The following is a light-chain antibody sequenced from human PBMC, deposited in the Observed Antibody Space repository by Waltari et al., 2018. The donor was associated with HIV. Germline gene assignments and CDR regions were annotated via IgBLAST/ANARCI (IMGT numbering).Light chain of an antibody. V-gene: IGKV3-20*01. CDR2: GAS. CDR3: QQYGSSVT. Sequence: EIVLTQSPGTLSLSPGERATLSCRASQRVSSRYLAWYQQKPGQAPRLRIYGASSRATGIPDMFSGSGSGIDFTLTISRLEPEDFAVYYCQQYGSSVTFGQGTKLEIK. J-gene: IGKJ2*01. CDR1: QRVSSRY.